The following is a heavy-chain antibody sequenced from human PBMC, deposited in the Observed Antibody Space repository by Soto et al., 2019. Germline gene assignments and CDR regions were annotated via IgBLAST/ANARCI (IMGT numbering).Heavy chain of an antibody. Sequence: EVQLLESGGGLVQPGGSLRLSCAASGFTFSSYAMSWVRQAPGKGLEWVSAISGSGGSTYYADSVKGRFTISRDNSKNTLYLQMNSLRAEDTAVYYCAKDALDYYDSSGYYYGDYWGQGTLVTVSS. V-gene: IGHV3-23*01. D-gene: IGHD3-22*01. CDR3: AKDALDYYDSSGYYYGDY. J-gene: IGHJ4*02. CDR1: GFTFSSYA. CDR2: ISGSGGST.